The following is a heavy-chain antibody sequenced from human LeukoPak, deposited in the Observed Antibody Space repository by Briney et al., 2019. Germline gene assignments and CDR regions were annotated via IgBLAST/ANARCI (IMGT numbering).Heavy chain of an antibody. V-gene: IGHV4-30-2*01. Sequence: SETLSLTCAVSGGSISSGGYSWSWIRQPPGKGLEWIGYIYHSGSTYYNPPLKSRVTISVDRSKNQFSLKLSSVTAADTAVYYCARAIYGRLDYWGQGTLVTASS. CDR1: GGSISSGGYS. D-gene: IGHD1-26*01. CDR3: ARAIYGRLDY. J-gene: IGHJ4*02. CDR2: IYHSGST.